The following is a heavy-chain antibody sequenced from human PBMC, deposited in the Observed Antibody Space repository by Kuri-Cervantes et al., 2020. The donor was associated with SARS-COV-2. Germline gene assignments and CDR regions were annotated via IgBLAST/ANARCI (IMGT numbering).Heavy chain of an antibody. CDR3: STGRWYVAYDY. V-gene: IGHV4-59*01. CDR1: GCSISTYY. CDR2: LYYSGST. J-gene: IGHJ4*02. Sequence: SETLSLTCTVSGCSISTYYWSWIRQAPGKGLEWVGYLYYSGSTNYSPSLKNRFSITLDTSKNQFFLKLSTVPAADTAVYYCSTGRWYVAYDYWGRGTLVTVSS. D-gene: IGHD2-15*01.